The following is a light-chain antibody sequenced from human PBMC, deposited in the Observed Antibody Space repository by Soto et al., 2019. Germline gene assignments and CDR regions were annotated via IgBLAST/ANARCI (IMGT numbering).Light chain of an antibody. CDR1: SSDVGGYNY. Sequence: QSALTQPASMSGSPGQSITISCTGTSSDVGGYNYVSWYQQHPGKAPKLMIYDVSNRPSGVSNRFSGSKSGNTASLTISGLQAEDEPDYYCSSYTGSSTYVVFGGGTKLTVL. J-gene: IGLJ2*01. CDR3: SSYTGSSTYVV. V-gene: IGLV2-14*01. CDR2: DVS.